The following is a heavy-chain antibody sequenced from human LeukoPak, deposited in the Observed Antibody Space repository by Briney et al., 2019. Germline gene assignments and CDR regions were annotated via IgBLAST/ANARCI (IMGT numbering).Heavy chain of an antibody. D-gene: IGHD1-26*01. J-gene: IGHJ4*02. CDR1: GGSISSYY. Sequence: PSETLSLTCTVSGGSISSYYWSWIRQPPGKGLEWIGYIYYSGSTNYNPSLKSRVTISVDTSKNQFSLKLSSVTAADTAVYYCARGDSGSYQGPGVFDYWGRGTLVTVSS. CDR2: IYYSGST. V-gene: IGHV4-59*01. CDR3: ARGDSGSYQGPGVFDY.